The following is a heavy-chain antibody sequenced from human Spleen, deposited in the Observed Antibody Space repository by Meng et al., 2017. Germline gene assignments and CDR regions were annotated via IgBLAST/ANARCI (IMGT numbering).Heavy chain of an antibody. D-gene: IGHD3-10*01. CDR2: INHSGST. V-gene: IGHV4-34*01. CDR3: ARDRPEFGEDPIT. CDR1: GGSFSGYY. Sequence: QVQRQQWGAGLLKPSETLSLTCAVYGGSFSGYYWSWIRQPPGKGLEWIGEINHSGSTNYNPSLKSRVTISVDTSKNQFSLKLSSVTAADTAVYYCARDRPEFGEDPITWGQGTLVTVSS. J-gene: IGHJ5*02.